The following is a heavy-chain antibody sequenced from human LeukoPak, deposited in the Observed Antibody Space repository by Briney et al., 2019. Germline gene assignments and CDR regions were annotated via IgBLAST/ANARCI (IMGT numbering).Heavy chain of an antibody. CDR1: GFTFTSYA. D-gene: IGHD4-17*01. V-gene: IGHV3-23*01. CDR2: ISGSITST. Sequence: GGSLRPSCAASGFTFTSYAMSWVRQAPGKGLEWVSGISGSITSTYYAASVKGRFTISRDNSKNMLYLQMNSLRAEDTALYYCARDPYGDYYFDSWGQGTLVTVSS. J-gene: IGHJ4*02. CDR3: ARDPYGDYYFDS.